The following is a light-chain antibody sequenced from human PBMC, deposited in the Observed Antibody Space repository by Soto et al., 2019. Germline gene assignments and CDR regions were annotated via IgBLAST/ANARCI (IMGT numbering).Light chain of an antibody. CDR1: SSDVGGHNY. CDR3: SSYTSSSTPYV. J-gene: IGLJ1*01. Sequence: QSALTQPASVSGSPGQSITISYTGTSSDVGGHNYVSWYQQHPGKAPKLMIYEVSNRPSGVSNRFSGSKSGNTASLTISGLQAEDEADYYCSSYTSSSTPYVFGTGTKLTVL. CDR2: EVS. V-gene: IGLV2-14*01.